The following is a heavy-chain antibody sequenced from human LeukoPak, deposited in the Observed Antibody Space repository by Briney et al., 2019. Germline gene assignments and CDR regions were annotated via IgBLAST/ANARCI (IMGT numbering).Heavy chain of an antibody. Sequence: GGSLRLSCAASGFTFSSYSMNWVRQAPGKGLEWVSSISSSSSYIYYADSVKGRFTISRDNAKNSLYLQMNSLRAEDTAVYYCAREGVRGVITYYYYYMDVWGKGTTVTISS. D-gene: IGHD3-10*01. J-gene: IGHJ6*03. V-gene: IGHV3-21*01. CDR3: AREGVRGVITYYYYYMDV. CDR1: GFTFSSYS. CDR2: ISSSSSYI.